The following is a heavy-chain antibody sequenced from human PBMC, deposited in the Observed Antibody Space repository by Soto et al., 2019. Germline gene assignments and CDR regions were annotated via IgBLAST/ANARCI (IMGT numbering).Heavy chain of an antibody. Sequence: GASVKVSCKASGYTFTGYAMHWVRQAPGQRLEWMGWINAGNGNTKYSQKLQGRVTITRDTSTSTAYMELRSLRSDDTAVYYCARDMVDIVVVVAAYYYGMDVWGQGTTVTVS. D-gene: IGHD2-15*01. CDR3: ARDMVDIVVVVAAYYYGMDV. V-gene: IGHV1-3*01. CDR1: GYTFTGYA. J-gene: IGHJ6*02. CDR2: INAGNGNT.